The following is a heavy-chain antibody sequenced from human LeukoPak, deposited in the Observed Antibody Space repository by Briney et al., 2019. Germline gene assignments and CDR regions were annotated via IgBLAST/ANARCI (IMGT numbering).Heavy chain of an antibody. D-gene: IGHD3-22*01. CDR3: ARDWLMVYYDSSGGRYAFDI. J-gene: IGHJ3*02. Sequence: GGSLRLSCAASGFTFSDYYMSWIRQAPGKGLEWVSYISSSGSTIYYADSVKGRFTISRDNAKNSLYLQMNSLRAEDTAVYYCARDWLMVYYDSSGGRYAFDIWGQGTMVTVSS. V-gene: IGHV3-11*01. CDR2: ISSSGSTI. CDR1: GFTFSDYY.